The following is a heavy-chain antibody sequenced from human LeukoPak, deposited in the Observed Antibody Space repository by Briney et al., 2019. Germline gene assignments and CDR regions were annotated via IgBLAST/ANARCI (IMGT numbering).Heavy chain of an antibody. V-gene: IGHV1-69*05. D-gene: IGHD4-11*01. CDR2: IIPIFGTA. CDR3: ARSTVTISGYYYYYMDV. Sequence: GASVKVSCKASGGTCSSYAISWVRQAPGQGLEWMGGIIPIFGTANYAQKFQGRVTITTDESTSTAYMELSSLRSEDTAVYYCARSTVTISGYYYYYMDVWGKGTTVTVSS. CDR1: GGTCSSYA. J-gene: IGHJ6*03.